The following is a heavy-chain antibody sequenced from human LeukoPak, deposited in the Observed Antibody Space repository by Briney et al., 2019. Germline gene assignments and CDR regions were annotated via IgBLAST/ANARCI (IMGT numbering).Heavy chain of an antibody. V-gene: IGHV7-4-1*02. CDR3: ARVRTATVTTKDYYHGMDV. D-gene: IGHD4-17*01. CDR1: GYTFTSYA. Sequence: EASVKVSCKASGYTFTSYAMNWVRQAPGQGLEWMGWINTNTGNPTYAQGFTGRFVFSLDTSVSTAYLQISSLKAEDTAVYYCARVRTATVTTKDYYHGMDVWGQGTTVTVSS. J-gene: IGHJ6*02. CDR2: INTNTGNP.